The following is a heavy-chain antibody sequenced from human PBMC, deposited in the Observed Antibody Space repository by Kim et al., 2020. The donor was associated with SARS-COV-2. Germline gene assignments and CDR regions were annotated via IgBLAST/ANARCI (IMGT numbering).Heavy chain of an antibody. Sequence: ASVKVSCKASGYTFTSYDINWVRQATGQGLEWMGWMNPNSGNTGYAQKFQGRVTMTRNTSIRTAYMELSSLRSEDTAVYYCARGHLKSIVVVIAPRPYYYYMDVWGQGTTVTVSS. V-gene: IGHV1-8*01. CDR3: ARGHLKSIVVVIAPRPYYYYMDV. J-gene: IGHJ6*03. CDR1: GYTFTSYD. D-gene: IGHD2-21*01. CDR2: MNPNSGNT.